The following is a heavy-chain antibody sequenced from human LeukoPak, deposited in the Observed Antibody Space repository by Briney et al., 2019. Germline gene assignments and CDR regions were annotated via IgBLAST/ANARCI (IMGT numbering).Heavy chain of an antibody. CDR3: AREASLYCSGNDCYWAFDR. D-gene: IGHD2-2*01. Sequence: GGSLRLSCVASGVTFSNYWMSWVRQAPGKGLEWVANIKQDESKRYYVDSVKGRFTISRDNAKNSLYLQINSLRAEDTAVYYCAREASLYCSGNDCYWAFDRWGQGTLVTVSS. CDR1: GVTFSNYW. J-gene: IGHJ5*02. CDR2: IKQDESKR. V-gene: IGHV3-7*01.